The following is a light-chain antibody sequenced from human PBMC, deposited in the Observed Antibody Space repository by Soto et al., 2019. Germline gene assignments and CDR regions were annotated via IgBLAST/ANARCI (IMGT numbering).Light chain of an antibody. CDR1: QSVSSSY. J-gene: IGKJ5*01. CDR2: DTS. CDR3: QQRSNWPLIT. V-gene: IGKV3D-20*02. Sequence: EIVLTQSPGTLSLSPGERATLSCRASQSVSSSYLAWYQQKPGQPPSLVIYDTSTRATGIPARFSGSGSGTDFTLTISSLEPEDFAVYYCQQRSNWPLITFGQGTRLEIK.